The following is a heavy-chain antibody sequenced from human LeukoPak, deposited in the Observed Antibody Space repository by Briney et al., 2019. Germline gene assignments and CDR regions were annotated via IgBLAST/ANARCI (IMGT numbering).Heavy chain of an antibody. D-gene: IGHD6-13*01. J-gene: IGHJ4*02. CDR3: ARPPNIAAAGQD. Sequence: GGSLRLSCAASGFTFSDHYMDWVRQAPGKGLEWVANIKRDGSEKYYIDSVKGRFTISRDNAKNLLYLQMNSLRAEDTAVYYCARPPNIAAAGQDWGQGTLVTVSS. CDR1: GFTFSDHY. CDR2: IKRDGSEK. V-gene: IGHV3-7*01.